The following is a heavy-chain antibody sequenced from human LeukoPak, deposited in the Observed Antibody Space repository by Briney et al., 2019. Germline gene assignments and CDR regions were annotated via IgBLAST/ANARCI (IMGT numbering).Heavy chain of an antibody. J-gene: IGHJ4*02. D-gene: IGHD2-21*02. CDR1: GYTFSSYA. V-gene: IGHV3-30*04. CDR3: ATGDCGGDCYSSYFDY. CDR2: ISYGGRNK. Sequence: GGSLRLSCAGSGYTFSSYAVHWVRQAPGKGLAWVAVISYGGRNKYYADSVKGRFTISRDSSKSVLYLQMNSLRDEDTAVYYCATGDCGGDCYSSYFDYWGQGTLVTVSS.